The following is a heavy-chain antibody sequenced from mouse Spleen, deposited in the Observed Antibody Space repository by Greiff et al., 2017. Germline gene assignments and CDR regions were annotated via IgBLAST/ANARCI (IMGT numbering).Heavy chain of an antibody. D-gene: IGHD2-14*01. Sequence: QVQLQQPGTELVKPGASVKLSCKASGYTFTSYWMHWVKQRPGPGLEWIGNINPSTGGTNYIEKFKSKVTLTVDKSSSTAYMQLSSLTSEDSAVYYWVYYRYGGYAMDYWGQGTAVTVSS. V-gene: IGHV1-53*01. CDR1: GYTFTSYW. CDR2: INPSTGGT. CDR3: VYYRYGGYAMDY. J-gene: IGHJ4*01.